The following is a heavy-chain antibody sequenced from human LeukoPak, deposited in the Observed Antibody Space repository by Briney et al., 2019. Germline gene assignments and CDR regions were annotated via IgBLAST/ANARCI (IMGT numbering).Heavy chain of an antibody. D-gene: IGHD3-10*01. Sequence: GRSLRLSCAASGFTFSSYAMHWVRQAPGKGLEWVAVISHDGSNKYYADSVKGRFTISRDNSKNTLYLQMNSLRAEDTAVYYCASYITMVRGVIAPPHNWFDPWGQGTLVTVSS. CDR1: GFTFSSYA. V-gene: IGHV3-30-3*01. CDR2: ISHDGSNK. CDR3: ASYITMVRGVIAPPHNWFDP. J-gene: IGHJ5*02.